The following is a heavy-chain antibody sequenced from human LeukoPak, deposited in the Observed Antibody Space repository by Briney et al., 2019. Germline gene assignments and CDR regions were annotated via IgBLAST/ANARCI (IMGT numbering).Heavy chain of an antibody. V-gene: IGHV3-48*03. CDR3: ARSRDYGDYEH. D-gene: IGHD4-17*01. J-gene: IGHJ1*01. CDR1: GFTFSSYE. CDR2: ISSSGSTI. Sequence: PGGSLRRSCAASGFTFSSYEMNWVRQAPGKGLEWVSYISSSGSTIYYADSVKGRFTISRDNAKNSLYLQMNSLRAEDTAVYYCARSRDYGDYEHWGQGTLVTVSS.